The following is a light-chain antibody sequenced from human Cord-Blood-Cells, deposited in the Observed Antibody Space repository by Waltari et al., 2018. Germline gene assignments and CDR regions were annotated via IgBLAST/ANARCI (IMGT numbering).Light chain of an antibody. Sequence: ASVSGSPGQSITISCTGTSSDVGSYNLVSWYQQHPGKAPKLMIYEGSKRSSGVSNRFSGSKSGNTASLTISGLQAEDEADYYCCSYAGSSTLVFGGGTKLTVL. CDR2: EGS. J-gene: IGLJ2*01. CDR3: CSYAGSSTLV. CDR1: SSDVGSYNL. V-gene: IGLV2-23*01.